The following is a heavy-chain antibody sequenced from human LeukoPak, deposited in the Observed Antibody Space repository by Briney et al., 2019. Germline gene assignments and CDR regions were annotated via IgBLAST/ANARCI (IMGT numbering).Heavy chain of an antibody. J-gene: IGHJ5*02. V-gene: IGHV4-59*12. CDR2: IYYSGST. CDR1: GGSISSYY. Sequence: PSETLSLTCTVSGGSISSYYWSWIRQPPGKGLEWIGYIYYSGSTNYNPSLKSRVTISVDRSKNQFSLKLSSVTAADTAVYYCARAGYGDYWDNWFDPWGQGTLVTVSS. CDR3: ARAGYGDYWDNWFDP. D-gene: IGHD4-17*01.